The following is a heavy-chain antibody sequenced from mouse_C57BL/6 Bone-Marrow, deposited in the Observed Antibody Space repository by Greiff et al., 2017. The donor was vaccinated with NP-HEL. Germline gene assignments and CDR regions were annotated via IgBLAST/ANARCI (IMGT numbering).Heavy chain of an antibody. V-gene: IGHV1-19*01. CDR3: ARGELRLPAWFAY. CDR2: INPYNGGT. CDR1: GYTFTDYY. Sequence: VQLQQSGPVLVKPGASVKMSCKASGYTFTDYYMNWVKQSHGKSLEWIGVINPYNGGTSYNQKFKGKATLTVDKSSSTAYMELNSLTSEDSAVYYCARGELRLPAWFAYWGQGTLVTVSA. J-gene: IGHJ3*01. D-gene: IGHD3-2*02.